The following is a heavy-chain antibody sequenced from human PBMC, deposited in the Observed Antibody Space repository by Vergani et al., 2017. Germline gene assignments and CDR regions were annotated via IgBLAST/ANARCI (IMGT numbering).Heavy chain of an antibody. CDR2: VSTGTKSQ. D-gene: IGHD5-18*01. Sequence: EVQLVESGGGWVQPGGSLRLSCVVSGFDFSSYIMNWVRQAPGKGLEWVSFVSTGTKSQSYAESVKGRFTISRDSAKNSLYLQMDSLRAEDTAVYYCARDKAMGQLGWFDPWGQGTLVTVSS. CDR3: ARDKAMGQLGWFDP. V-gene: IGHV3-48*01. CDR1: GFDFSSYI. J-gene: IGHJ5*02.